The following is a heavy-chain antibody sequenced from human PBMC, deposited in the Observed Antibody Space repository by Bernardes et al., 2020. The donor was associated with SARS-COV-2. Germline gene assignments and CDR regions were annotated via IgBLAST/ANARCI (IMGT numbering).Heavy chain of an antibody. CDR1: GFTFSSYA. Sequence: GGSLRLSCATSGFTFSSYAMSWVRQPPGKGLEWVSGMSGSGGSIHFADSVKGRFSISRDKSKNTVYLQMNNLRAEDTALYYCVKESTWGSDYLYQGAFDVWRQGTMGNVSS. D-gene: IGHD3-16*01. CDR3: VKESTWGSDYLYQGAFDV. CDR2: MSGSGGSI. J-gene: IGHJ3*01. V-gene: IGHV3-23*01.